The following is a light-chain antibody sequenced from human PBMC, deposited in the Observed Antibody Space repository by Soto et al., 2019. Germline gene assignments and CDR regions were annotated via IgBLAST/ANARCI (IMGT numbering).Light chain of an antibody. V-gene: IGKV1-5*03. CDR2: EAS. J-gene: IGKJ5*01. CDR1: QSISGS. CDR3: QEYNSDSIT. Sequence: DIRMTQSPSSLSASERDRVTITCRASQSISGSLNWYQQKPGKAPKLLIYEASSLESGVPSRFSGSGSGTEFTLTISSLQPDDSATYYCQEYNSDSITFGQGTRLEIK.